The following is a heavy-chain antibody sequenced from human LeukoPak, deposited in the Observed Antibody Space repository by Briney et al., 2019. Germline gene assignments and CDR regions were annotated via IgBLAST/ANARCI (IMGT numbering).Heavy chain of an antibody. J-gene: IGHJ4*02. CDR1: GYTFTSYD. CDR2: MNPNSGNT. Sequence: GASVKVSCRASGYTFTSYDINWVRQATGQGLEWMGWMNPNSGNTGYAQKFQGRVTITRNTSISTAYMELSSLRSEDTAVYYCARDKDSSGWYSFDYWGQGTLVTVSS. CDR3: ARDKDSSGWYSFDY. V-gene: IGHV1-8*03. D-gene: IGHD6-19*01.